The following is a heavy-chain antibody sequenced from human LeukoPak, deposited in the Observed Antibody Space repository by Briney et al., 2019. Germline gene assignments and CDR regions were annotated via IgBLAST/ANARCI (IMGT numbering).Heavy chain of an antibody. CDR3: ARDVLDSSYYYYYGMDV. D-gene: IGHD6-6*01. Sequence: ALVKVSCKASGYTFTGYYMHWVRQAPGQGLEWMGWINPNSGGTNSAQKFQGRVTMTRDTSINTAYMELSRLRSDDTAVYFCARDVLDSSYYYYYGMDVWGQGTTVTVSS. J-gene: IGHJ6*02. V-gene: IGHV1-2*02. CDR2: INPNSGGT. CDR1: GYTFTGYY.